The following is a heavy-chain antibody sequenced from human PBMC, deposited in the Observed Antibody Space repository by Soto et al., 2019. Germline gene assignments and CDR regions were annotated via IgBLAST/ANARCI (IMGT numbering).Heavy chain of an antibody. Sequence: GGSLRLSCAASGFTFSSYAMHWVRQAPGKGLEWVAVISYDGSNKYYADSVKGRFTISRDNSKNTLYLQMNSLRAEDTAVYYCARDSPQGSSEYYFDYWGQGTLVTVS. CDR3: ARDSPQGSSEYYFDY. D-gene: IGHD6-13*01. CDR2: ISYDGSNK. J-gene: IGHJ4*02. CDR1: GFTFSSYA. V-gene: IGHV3-30-3*01.